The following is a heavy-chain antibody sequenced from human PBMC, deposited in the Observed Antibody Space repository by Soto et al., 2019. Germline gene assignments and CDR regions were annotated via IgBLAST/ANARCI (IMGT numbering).Heavy chain of an antibody. CDR2: IVVGSGNT. CDR3: AAGGRELSGHYYGMDV. J-gene: IGHJ6*02. CDR1: GFTFTSSA. Sequence: QMQLVQSGPEVKKPGTSVKVSCKASGFTFTSSAMQWVRQARGQRLEWIGWIVVGSGNTNYAQKFQERVTITRDMSTSTAYMELSSLRSEDTAVYYCAAGGRELSGHYYGMDVWGQGTTVTVSS. D-gene: IGHD1-26*01. V-gene: IGHV1-58*02.